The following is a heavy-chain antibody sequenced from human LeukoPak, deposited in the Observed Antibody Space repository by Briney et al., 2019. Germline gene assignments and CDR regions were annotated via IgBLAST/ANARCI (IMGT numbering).Heavy chain of an antibody. D-gene: IGHD4-11*01. CDR2: IYYSGST. V-gene: IGHV4-31*03. CDR3: ARVGRSNYSPTTV. J-gene: IGHJ4*02. CDR1: GGSISSGGYY. Sequence: PSQTLSLTCTVSGGSISSGGYYWSWIRQHPGKGLEWIGYIYYSGSTYYNPSLKSRVTISVDTSKNQFSLKLSSVTAAVTAVYYCARVGRSNYSPTTVWGQGTLVTVSS.